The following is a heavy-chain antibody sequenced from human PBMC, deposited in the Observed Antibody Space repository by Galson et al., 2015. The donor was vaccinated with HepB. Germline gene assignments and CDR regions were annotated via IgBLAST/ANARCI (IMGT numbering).Heavy chain of an antibody. CDR1: GFILDNYG. D-gene: IGHD2-8*01. Sequence: SLRLSCAASGFILDNYGMNWVRQVPGRGLEWVSGVNWNGGATTYAASVKGRFTISRDIGRNSLFLEMNSLRVEDTALYYCARATKGDYYYGMDVWGQGTTVTVSS. CDR3: ARATKGDYYYGMDV. J-gene: IGHJ6*02. CDR2: VNWNGGAT. V-gene: IGHV3-20*04.